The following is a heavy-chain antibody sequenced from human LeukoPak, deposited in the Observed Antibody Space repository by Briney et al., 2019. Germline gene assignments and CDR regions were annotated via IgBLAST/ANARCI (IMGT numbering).Heavy chain of an antibody. CDR1: RFTFSTYT. CDR2: IDLSSTYI. V-gene: IGHV3-21*01. Sequence: PGGSLRLSCSASRFTFSTYTMNWVRQVPGRGLEWISSIDLSSTYIYYADSVKGRFTISRDNAQNSLYLQLNSLKAEDTAVYYCTRGSYGDYEYWGQGTLVTVSS. CDR3: TRGSYGDYEY. J-gene: IGHJ4*02. D-gene: IGHD4-17*01.